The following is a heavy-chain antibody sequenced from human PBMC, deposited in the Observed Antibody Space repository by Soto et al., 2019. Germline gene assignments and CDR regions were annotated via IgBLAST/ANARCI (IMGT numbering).Heavy chain of an antibody. CDR3: ARGMGATDAFDI. CDR2: ISSSTI. Sequence: GGSLRLSCAASGFTFSSYSMNWVRQAPGKGLEWVSYISSSTIYYADSVKGRFTISRDNAKNSLYLQMNSLRAEDTAVYYCARGMGATDAFDIWGQGTMVTVSS. CDR1: GFTFSSYS. J-gene: IGHJ3*02. V-gene: IGHV3-48*04. D-gene: IGHD1-26*01.